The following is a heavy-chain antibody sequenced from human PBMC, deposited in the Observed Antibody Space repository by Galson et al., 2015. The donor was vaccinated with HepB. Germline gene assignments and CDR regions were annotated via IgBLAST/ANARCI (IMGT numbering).Heavy chain of an antibody. J-gene: IGHJ2*01. V-gene: IGHV3-30-3*01. CDR3: ARVSQYSSGWADWYFDL. D-gene: IGHD6-19*01. Sequence: SLRLSCAASGFTFSSYAMHWVRQAPGKGLEWVAVISYDGSNKYYADSVKGRFTISRDNSKNTLYLQMNSLRAEDTAVYYCARVSQYSSGWADWYFDLWGRGTLVTVSS. CDR1: GFTFSSYA. CDR2: ISYDGSNK.